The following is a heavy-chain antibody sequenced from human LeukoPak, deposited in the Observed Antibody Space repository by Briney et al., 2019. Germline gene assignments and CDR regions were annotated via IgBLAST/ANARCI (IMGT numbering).Heavy chain of an antibody. CDR1: GYTFTAYY. V-gene: IGHV1-2*06. CDR2: INPNSGET. D-gene: IGHD4-17*01. J-gene: IGHJ3*02. CDR3: ARDRGTTYASDI. Sequence: ASVKVSCKASGYTFTAYYMHWVRQAPGQGLEWMGRINPNSGETNYAQSFQGRVTMTGDPAISTAYMELRRLTSADTAVYFCARDRGTTYASDIWGQGPLVPVSS.